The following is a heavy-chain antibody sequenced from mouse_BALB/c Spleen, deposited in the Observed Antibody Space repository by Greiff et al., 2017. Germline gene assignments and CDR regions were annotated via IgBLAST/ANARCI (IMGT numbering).Heavy chain of an antibody. CDR3: ARSWDGDYAMDD. Sequence: QVQLKQSGPELVKPGASVQMSCKASGYTFTDYVISWVKQRTGQGLEWIGEIYPGSGSTYYNEKFKGKATLTEDKSSNTAYMQLSSLTSEDSAVYFCARSWDGDYAMDDWGQGTSVTVSS. D-gene: IGHD4-1*01. CDR1: GYTFTDYV. J-gene: IGHJ4*01. V-gene: IGHV1-77*01. CDR2: IYPGSGST.